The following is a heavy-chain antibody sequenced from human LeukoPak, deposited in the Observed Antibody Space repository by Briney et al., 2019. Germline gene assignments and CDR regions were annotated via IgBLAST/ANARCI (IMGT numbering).Heavy chain of an antibody. Sequence: SETLYLTCAVYAGNFSGYYCSWIRQPPWKGLEWIGAMNHSGSTNYNPSLKSRVTISVDTSKNQFSLKLSSVTAADTAVYYCARGYDSSGYHREMYYFDYWGQGTLVTVSS. D-gene: IGHD3-22*01. J-gene: IGHJ4*02. CDR3: ARGYDSSGYHREMYYFDY. CDR2: MNHSGST. CDR1: AGNFSGYY. V-gene: IGHV4-34*01.